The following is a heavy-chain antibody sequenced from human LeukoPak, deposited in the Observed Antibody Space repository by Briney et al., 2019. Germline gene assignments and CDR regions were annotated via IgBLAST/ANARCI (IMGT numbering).Heavy chain of an antibody. Sequence: GGSLRLSCAASGFTFSSYSMNWVRQAPGKGLEWVSSISSSSSYIYYADSVKGRFTISRDNAKNSLYLQMNSLRAEDTAVYYCAGGLRSSSSPDYWGQGTLVTVSS. CDR1: GFTFSSYS. V-gene: IGHV3-21*01. J-gene: IGHJ4*02. D-gene: IGHD6-6*01. CDR2: ISSSSSYI. CDR3: AGGLRSSSSPDY.